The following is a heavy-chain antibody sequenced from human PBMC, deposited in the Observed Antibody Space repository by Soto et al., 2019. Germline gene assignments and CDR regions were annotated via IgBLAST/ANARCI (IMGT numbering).Heavy chain of an antibody. V-gene: IGHV1-69*13. Sequence: SVKVSCKASGGTFSSYAISWVRQAPGQGLEWMGGIIPIFGTANYAQKLQGRVTITADESTSTAYMELSSLRSEDTAVYYCARQKYDFWSGLYYYYGMDVWGQGTTVTVSS. CDR2: IIPIFGTA. CDR1: GGTFSSYA. CDR3: ARQKYDFWSGLYYYYGMDV. D-gene: IGHD3-3*01. J-gene: IGHJ6*02.